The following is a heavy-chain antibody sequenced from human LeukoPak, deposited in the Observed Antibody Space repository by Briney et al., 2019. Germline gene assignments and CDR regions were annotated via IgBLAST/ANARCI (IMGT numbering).Heavy chain of an antibody. CDR2: INPNSGDT. Sequence: ASVKVSCKASGYTFTGYYIHWVRRAPGQGLEWMGWINPNSGDTNYAQKFQGRVTMTRDTSITTAYMELTRLRSDDTAVYYCVRVLPSTGWGQGTLVTVSS. CDR3: VRVLPSTG. V-gene: IGHV1-2*02. CDR1: GYTFTGYY. J-gene: IGHJ4*02.